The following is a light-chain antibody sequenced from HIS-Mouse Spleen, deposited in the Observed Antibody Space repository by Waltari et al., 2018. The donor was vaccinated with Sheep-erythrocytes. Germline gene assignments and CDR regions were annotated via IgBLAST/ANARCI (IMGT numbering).Light chain of an antibody. J-gene: IGLJ3*02. Sequence: SYELTQPPSVSVSPGQTASIPCSGDKLGDKYASWYQQKPGQSPVLVIYQDSKRPSGIPERFSGSNSGNTATLTISGTQAMDEADYYCQAWDSSTAWVFGGGTKLTVL. CDR1: KLGDKY. CDR3: QAWDSSTAWV. CDR2: QDS. V-gene: IGLV3-1*01.